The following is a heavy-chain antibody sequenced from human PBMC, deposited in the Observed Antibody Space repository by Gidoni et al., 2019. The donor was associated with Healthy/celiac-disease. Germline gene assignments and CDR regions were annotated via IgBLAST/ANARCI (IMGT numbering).Heavy chain of an antibody. J-gene: IGHJ4*02. CDR1: GFTFRSHW. CDR3: ARKGGRPFDY. CDR2: IKEDGSEK. V-gene: IGHV3-7*01. Sequence: EVQLVESGGGLVQPGGSLRIPCAASGFTFRSHWMSWVRQAPGKGREWVANIKEDGSEKYYVDSVKGRFTISRDNAKNSLYLQMNSLRAEDTAVYYCARKGGRPFDYWGQGTLVTVSS. D-gene: IGHD1-26*01.